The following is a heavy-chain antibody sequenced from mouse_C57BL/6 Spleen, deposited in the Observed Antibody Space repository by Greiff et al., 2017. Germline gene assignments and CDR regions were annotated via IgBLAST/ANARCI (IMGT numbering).Heavy chain of an antibody. CDR1: GYTFTDYY. D-gene: IGHD2-1*01. CDR3: ARSWQLRGDYYAMDY. V-gene: IGHV1-26*01. CDR2: INPNNGGT. Sequence: EVKLHQSGPELVKPGASVKISCKASGYTFTDYYMNWVKQSHGKSLEWIGDINPNNGGTSYNQKFKGKATLTVDKSSSTAYMELRSLTSEDSAVYYCARSWQLRGDYYAMDYWGQGTSVTVSS. J-gene: IGHJ4*01.